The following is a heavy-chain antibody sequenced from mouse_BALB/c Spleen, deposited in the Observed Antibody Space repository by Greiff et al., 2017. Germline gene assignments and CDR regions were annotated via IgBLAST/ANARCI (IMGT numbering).Heavy chain of an antibody. CDR3: ARSDSFAY. CDR1: GFNIKDTY. V-gene: IGHV14-3*02. D-gene: IGHD2-13*01. Sequence: VQLKQSGAELVKPGASVKLSCTASGFNIKDTYMHWVKQRPEQGLEWIGRIDPANGNTKYDPKFQGKATITADTSSNTAYLQLSSLTSEDTAVYYCARSDSFAYWGQGTLVTVSA. J-gene: IGHJ3*01. CDR2: IDPANGNT.